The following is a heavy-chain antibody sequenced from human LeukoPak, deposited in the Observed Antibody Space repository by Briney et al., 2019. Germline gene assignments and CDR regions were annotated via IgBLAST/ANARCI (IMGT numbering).Heavy chain of an antibody. CDR1: GGSINNYY. Sequence: NPSETLSLTCNVSGGSINNYYWSWIRQPPGKGLEWIGEINHSGGTNYNPSLKSRVTISVDTSKNQFSLKLSSVTAADTAVYYCARGVPQVYWGQGTLVTVPS. J-gene: IGHJ4*02. V-gene: IGHV4-34*01. CDR3: ARGVPQVY. CDR2: INHSGGT.